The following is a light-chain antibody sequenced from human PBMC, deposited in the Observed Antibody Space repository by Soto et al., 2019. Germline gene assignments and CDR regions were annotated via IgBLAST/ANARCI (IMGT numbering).Light chain of an antibody. J-gene: IGKJ4*01. V-gene: IGKV1-5*03. CDR3: QQYDNLPLT. Sequence: IRMTQSPSSFSASTGDRVTITCRASQSISSWLAWYQQKPGKAPKLLIYKASSLESGVPSRFSGSGSGTEFTLTISSLQPDDVATYYCQQYDNLPLTFGGGTKVDIK. CDR1: QSISSW. CDR2: KAS.